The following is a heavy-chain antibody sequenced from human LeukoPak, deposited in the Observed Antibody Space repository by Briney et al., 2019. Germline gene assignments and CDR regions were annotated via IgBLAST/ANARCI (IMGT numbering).Heavy chain of an antibody. CDR2: ISRDENT. Sequence: SETLSLTCTVTPNIFSSGYYWGWIRQPPGKGLEWIGSISRDENTDYNPSLKIRVTISLDTSKNQISLKLSSVTAADTAVYYCARDRVGLDYWGQGTLVTVSS. CDR3: ARDRVGLDY. CDR1: PNIFSSGYY. V-gene: IGHV4-38-2*02. J-gene: IGHJ4*02. D-gene: IGHD3-10*01.